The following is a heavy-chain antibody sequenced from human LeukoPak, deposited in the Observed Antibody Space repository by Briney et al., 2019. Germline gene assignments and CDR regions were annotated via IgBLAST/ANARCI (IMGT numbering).Heavy chain of an antibody. J-gene: IGHJ4*02. V-gene: IGHV3-30*18. CDR1: GFTFGSYG. Sequence: GRSLRLSCAASGFTFGSYGMHWVRQAPGKGLEWVAVISYDGSNKYYADSVKGRFTISRDNSKNTLYLQMNSLRAEDTAVYYCAKSRSDVVDYWGQGTLVTVSS. CDR2: ISYDGSNK. CDR3: AKSRSDVVDY. D-gene: IGHD3-3*01.